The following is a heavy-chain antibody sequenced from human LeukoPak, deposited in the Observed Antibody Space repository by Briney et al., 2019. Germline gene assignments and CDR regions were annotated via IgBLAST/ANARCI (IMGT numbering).Heavy chain of an antibody. CDR2: IWDDGNNK. V-gene: IGHV3-33*01. CDR1: EFSFSNHG. CDR3: ARDSYQDYYGRFDP. D-gene: IGHD3-10*01. J-gene: IGHJ5*02. Sequence: GGSLRLSCAASEFSFSNHGMHWVRQAPGKRVEWVAVIWDDGNNKRYANSVNGRFTIPRDNSENTLYLQMNGLTAEDTAMYYCARDSYQDYYGRFDPWGQGTLVIVSS.